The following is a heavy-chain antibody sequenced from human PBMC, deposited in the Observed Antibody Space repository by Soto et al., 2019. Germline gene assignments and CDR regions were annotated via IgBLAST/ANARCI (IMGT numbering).Heavy chain of an antibody. CDR3: ARISVASMYMDV. CDR2: FYYSGST. V-gene: IGHV4-39*01. Sequence: QLQLEESGPGLVKPSETLSLTCTVSGGSISSSSYYWGWIRQSPWKGLEWIGSFYYSGSTYYSPSLKIRVTISGDTSKKQISLRLSSVTAADTAVYYCARISVASMYMDVWGKGSTVTVSS. D-gene: IGHD5-12*01. J-gene: IGHJ6*03. CDR1: GGSISSSSYY.